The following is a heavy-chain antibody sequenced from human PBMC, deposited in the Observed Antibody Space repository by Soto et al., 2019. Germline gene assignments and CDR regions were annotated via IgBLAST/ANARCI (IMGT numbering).Heavy chain of an antibody. Sequence: GSLILSYAASGVTFSGYWMHLVRQAPGKGLVWVSRINSDGSSTSYADSVKGRFTISRDNAKNTLYLQMNSLRAEDTAVYYCARVYYRAWYFDLWGRGTMVTV. J-gene: IGHJ2*01. V-gene: IGHV3-74*01. D-gene: IGHD1-26*01. CDR1: GVTFSGYW. CDR2: INSDGSST. CDR3: ARVYYRAWYFDL.